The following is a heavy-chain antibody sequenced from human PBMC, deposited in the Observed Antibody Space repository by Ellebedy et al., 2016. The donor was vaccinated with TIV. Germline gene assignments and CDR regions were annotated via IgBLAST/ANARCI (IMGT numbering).Heavy chain of an antibody. Sequence: SETLSLXXNVSGGIVSSANYYWAWIRQPPGRGLEWIAYIYHSGSTNQNPSLKSRVTMSIDTSKNQFSLKLSSLAAADTAVYYCARGSDYYYVNDWGQGTLVTVSS. J-gene: IGHJ4*02. CDR3: ARGSDYYYVND. CDR2: IYHSGST. V-gene: IGHV4-61*01. CDR1: GGIVSSANYY. D-gene: IGHD3-22*01.